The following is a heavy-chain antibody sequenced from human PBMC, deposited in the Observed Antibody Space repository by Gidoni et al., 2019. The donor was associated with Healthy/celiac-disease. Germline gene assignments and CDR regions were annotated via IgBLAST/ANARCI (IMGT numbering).Heavy chain of an antibody. V-gene: IGHV3-23*01. CDR1: GFTFSSYA. J-gene: IGHJ4*02. CDR3: AKDLTGGFTKNTGFDY. Sequence: AASGFTFSSYAMSWVRQAPGKGLEWVSAISGSGGSTYYADSVKGRFTISRDNSKNTLYLQMNSLRAEDTAVYYCAKDLTGGFTKNTGFDYWGQGTLVTVSS. CDR2: ISGSGGST. D-gene: IGHD2-2*01.